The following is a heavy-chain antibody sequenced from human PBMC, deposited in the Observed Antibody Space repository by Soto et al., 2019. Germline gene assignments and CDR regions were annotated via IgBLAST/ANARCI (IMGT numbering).Heavy chain of an antibody. D-gene: IGHD3-22*01. CDR3: AKDAPYYYDSSGYYGPFDY. CDR1: GFTFSSYG. J-gene: IGHJ4*02. Sequence: PGGSLRLSCAASGFTFSSYGIHWVRQAPGKGLEWVALISYDGSNKYYADSVKGRFTTSRDNSKNTLYLQMNSLRAEDTAMYYCAKDAPYYYDSSGYYGPFDYWGQGTLVTVSS. CDR2: ISYDGSNK. V-gene: IGHV3-30*18.